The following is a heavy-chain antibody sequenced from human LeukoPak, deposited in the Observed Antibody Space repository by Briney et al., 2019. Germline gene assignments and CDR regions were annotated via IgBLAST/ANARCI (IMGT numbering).Heavy chain of an antibody. J-gene: IGHJ4*02. CDR3: ARDGMFGSGFYDY. CDR1: GFVSSNY. V-gene: IGHV3-7*01. CDR2: IKQDGSEK. Sequence: PGGSLRLSCTASGFVSSNYMSWVRQAPGKGLEWVANIKQDGSEKYYVDSVKGRFTISRDNAKNSLYLQMNSLRAEDTAVYYCARDGMFGSGFYDYWGQGTLVTVSS. D-gene: IGHD3-10*01.